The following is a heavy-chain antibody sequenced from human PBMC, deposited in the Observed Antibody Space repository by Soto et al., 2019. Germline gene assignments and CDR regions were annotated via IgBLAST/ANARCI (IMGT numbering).Heavy chain of an antibody. J-gene: IGHJ6*02. Sequence: GGSLRLSCAAPGFTFSSYSMNWVRQAPGKGLEWVSSISSSSSFSINYADSVKGRFSISRDNAQNSLHLQMSNLRAEDTAVYYCARNESSNIYGMDVWGQGTTVTVSS. CDR1: GFTFSSYS. CDR3: ARNESSNIYGMDV. D-gene: IGHD6-6*01. CDR2: ISSSSSFSI. V-gene: IGHV3-21*01.